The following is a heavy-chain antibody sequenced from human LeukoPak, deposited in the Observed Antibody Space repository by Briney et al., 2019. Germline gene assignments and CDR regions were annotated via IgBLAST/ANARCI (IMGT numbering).Heavy chain of an antibody. CDR2: ISSSSSYI. CDR3: AREESATDY. V-gene: IGHV3-21*01. Sequence: PGGSLRLSCAASGFTFSSYSMNWVRQAPGKGLEWVSSISSSSSYIYHADSVKARFTISRDNAKNSLYLQMNSLRAEDTAVYYCAREESATDYWGQGTLVTVSS. J-gene: IGHJ4*02. CDR1: GFTFSSYS. D-gene: IGHD2-15*01.